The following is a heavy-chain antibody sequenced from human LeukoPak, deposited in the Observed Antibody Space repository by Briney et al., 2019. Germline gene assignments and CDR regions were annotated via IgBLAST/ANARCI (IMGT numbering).Heavy chain of an antibody. CDR3: ARETGFYYFDY. Sequence: SETLSLTCTVSDGSISSYYWSWIRQPPGKGLEWIGYIYYSGSTNYNPSLKSRVTISVDTSKNQFSLKLSSVTVADTAVYYCARETGFYYFDYWGQGTLVTVSS. CDR1: DGSISSYY. V-gene: IGHV4-59*12. CDR2: IYYSGST. D-gene: IGHD3-9*01. J-gene: IGHJ4*02.